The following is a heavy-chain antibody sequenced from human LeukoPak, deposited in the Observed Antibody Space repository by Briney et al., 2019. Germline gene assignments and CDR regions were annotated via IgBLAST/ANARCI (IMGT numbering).Heavy chain of an antibody. J-gene: IGHJ4*02. D-gene: IGHD2-2*01. CDR1: GGSISSYY. CDR3: ASQRGRYCSSTSCSSFDY. CDR2: IYYSGST. Sequence: PSETLSLTCTVSGGSISSYYWSWIRQPPGKGLEWIGYIYYSGSTNYNPSLKSRVTISVDTSKNQFSLKLSSVTAADTAVYYCASQRGRYCSSTSCSSFDYWGQGTLVTVSS. V-gene: IGHV4-59*08.